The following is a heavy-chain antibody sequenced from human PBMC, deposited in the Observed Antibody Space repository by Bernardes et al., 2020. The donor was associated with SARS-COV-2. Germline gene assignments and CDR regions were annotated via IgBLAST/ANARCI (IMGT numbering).Heavy chain of an antibody. CDR3: AREWEEYTSSLFDY. D-gene: IGHD6-6*01. CDR1: GGSLSRGGYY. Sequence: SETLSLTCTVSGGSLSRGGYYWNWIRQHPGKGLEWIGNINYRGSTQYNPSLKSRLAISIDTSKNQFSLDLTSLTAADTAIYYCAREWEEYTSSLFDYWGQGTLVTVSS. V-gene: IGHV4-31*03. J-gene: IGHJ4*02. CDR2: INYRGST.